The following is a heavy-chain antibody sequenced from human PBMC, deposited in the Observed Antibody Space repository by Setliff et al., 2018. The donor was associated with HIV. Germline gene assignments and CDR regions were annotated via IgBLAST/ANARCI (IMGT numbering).Heavy chain of an antibody. CDR3: AREAGSSGSAGYFDY. Sequence: GGSLRLSCVVSGFSLSSYAMSWVRQAPGKGLEWVSIFYSIGTGETYADSVKGRITISRDNSKNTLYMQMNSLRPEDTAVYYCAREAGSSGSAGYFDYWGQGTLVTVS. V-gene: IGHV3-23*03. CDR2: FYSIGTGE. J-gene: IGHJ4*02. CDR1: GFSLSSYA. D-gene: IGHD6-19*01.